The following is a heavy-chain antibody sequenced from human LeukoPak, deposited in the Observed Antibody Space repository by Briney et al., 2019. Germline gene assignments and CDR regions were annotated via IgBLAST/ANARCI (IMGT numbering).Heavy chain of an antibody. Sequence: GGSLRLSCAASGFTFNNYAMHWVRQAPGKGLEWVAVMSFDGSNKYYADSVKGRFTISRDNSKNTLYLQMNSLRGEDTAVYYCARGYYDFWNGMDVWGQGTTVTVSS. CDR1: GFTFNNYA. J-gene: IGHJ6*02. V-gene: IGHV3-30-3*01. CDR2: MSFDGSNK. CDR3: ARGYYDFWNGMDV. D-gene: IGHD3-3*01.